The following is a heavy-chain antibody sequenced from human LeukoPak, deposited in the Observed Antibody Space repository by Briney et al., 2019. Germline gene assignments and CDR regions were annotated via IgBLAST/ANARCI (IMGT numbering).Heavy chain of an antibody. CDR3: ARVGSQYTTGRRGPIFDY. D-gene: IGHD3-10*01. Sequence: PSETLSLTCAVYGGSFSGYYWSWIRQPPGKGLEWIGEINHSGSTNYNPSLKSRVTISVDTSKNQFSLKLSSVTAADTAVYYCARVGSQYTTGRRGPIFDYWGQGTLVTVSS. J-gene: IGHJ4*02. V-gene: IGHV4-34*01. CDR1: GGSFSGYY. CDR2: INHSGST.